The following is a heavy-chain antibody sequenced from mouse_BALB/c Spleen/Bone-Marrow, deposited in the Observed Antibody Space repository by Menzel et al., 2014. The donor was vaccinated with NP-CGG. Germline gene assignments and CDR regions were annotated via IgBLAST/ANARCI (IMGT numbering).Heavy chain of an antibody. CDR1: GYSFTGHT. V-gene: IGHV1-26*01. Sequence: VQLQQSGPELVKPGASVKVSCKASGYSFTGHTMNWVKQSHGKNLEWIGLIYPYNGGTSYNQKFKGKATLTVDKSSSTAYMELLSLTSEDSAVYYCARGQLGLKYYAMDYWGQGTSVTVSS. CDR2: IYPYNGGT. D-gene: IGHD3-2*01. J-gene: IGHJ4*01. CDR3: ARGQLGLKYYAMDY.